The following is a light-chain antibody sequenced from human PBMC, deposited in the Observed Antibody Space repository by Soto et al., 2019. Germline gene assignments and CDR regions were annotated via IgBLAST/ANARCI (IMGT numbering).Light chain of an antibody. J-gene: IGKJ2*01. Sequence: AIRMTQSPSSFSASTGDRVTITCRASQGISSYLAWYQQKPGKAPKLLIYAASTLQSGVPSRFSGSGSGIDFTLASSCLQSEDFATYYCQQYYSYPPTFGQGTKLEIK. CDR1: QGISSY. CDR2: AAS. V-gene: IGKV1-8*01. CDR3: QQYYSYPPT.